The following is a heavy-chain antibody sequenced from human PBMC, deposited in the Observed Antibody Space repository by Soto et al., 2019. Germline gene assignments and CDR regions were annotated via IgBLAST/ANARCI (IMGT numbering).Heavy chain of an antibody. CDR2: ISSNGGST. D-gene: IGHD2-2*01. J-gene: IGHJ4*02. CDR3: ARGDCRSTSCYAGILDD. V-gene: IGHV3-64*01. Sequence: EVQLVESGGGLVQPGGSLRLSCAASGFTFSSYAMHWVRQAPGKGLEYVSAISSNGGSTYYANSVKGRFTISRDNSKNKLYLQMGSLRAEDMAVYYCARGDCRSTSCYAGILDDWGQGTLVTVSS. CDR1: GFTFSSYA.